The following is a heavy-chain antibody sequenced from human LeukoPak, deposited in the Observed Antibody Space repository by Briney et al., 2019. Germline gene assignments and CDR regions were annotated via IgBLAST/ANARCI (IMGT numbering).Heavy chain of an antibody. J-gene: IGHJ6*02. Sequence: GRSLRLSCAASGFTFSSYGMHWVRQAPGKGLEWVAVIWYDGSNKYYADSVKGRFTISRDNSKNTLYLQMNSLRAEDTAVYYCARDQEIVVVVAAKYYYYYYGMDVWGQGTTVTDSS. CDR1: GFTFSSYG. D-gene: IGHD2-15*01. CDR3: ARDQEIVVVVAAKYYYYYYGMDV. V-gene: IGHV3-33*01. CDR2: IWYDGSNK.